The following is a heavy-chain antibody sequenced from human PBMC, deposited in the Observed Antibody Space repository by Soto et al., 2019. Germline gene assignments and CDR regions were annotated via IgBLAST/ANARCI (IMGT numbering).Heavy chain of an antibody. CDR1: GFTFSSYA. V-gene: IGHV3-23*01. D-gene: IGHD1-7*01. CDR3: ANAMTGNTMYYGMDV. Sequence: GGSLRLSCAASGFTFSSYAMSWVRQAPGKGLEWVSAISGSGGSTYYADSVKGRFTISRDNSKNTLYLQMNSLRAEDTAVYYCANAMTGNTMYYGMDVWGQGTTVTVSS. J-gene: IGHJ6*02. CDR2: ISGSGGST.